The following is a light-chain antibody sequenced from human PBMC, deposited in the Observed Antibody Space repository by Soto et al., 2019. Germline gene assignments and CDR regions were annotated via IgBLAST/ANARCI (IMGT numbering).Light chain of an antibody. CDR3: QQYYNWRPR. CDR2: DAS. Sequence: VLLTQSPATLSLSQGERATLSCRTRLSVSVYLDWDQQTPGQAPRLLIYDASNRATGIPARFSGSGSGTEFTLTISSLQSEDFAVDYCQQYYNWRPRFGQGTKVDI. V-gene: IGKV3-11*01. CDR1: LSVSVY. J-gene: IGKJ1*01.